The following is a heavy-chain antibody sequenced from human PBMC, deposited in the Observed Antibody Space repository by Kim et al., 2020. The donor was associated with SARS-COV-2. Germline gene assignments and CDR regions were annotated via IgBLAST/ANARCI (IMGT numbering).Heavy chain of an antibody. CDR3: TTYRAGVGGSGY. V-gene: IGHV4-61*08. D-gene: IGHD3-3*01. CDR2: TGTT. CDR1: GGSVSSGAYH. Sequence: SETLSLTCSVSGGSVSSGAYHWSWVRQPPGKGLEWIGHTGTTSYNPSLKSRVTISVDTSRNQFSLNLFSVTTADTAVYYCTTYRAGVGGSGYWGQGTLVTVSS. J-gene: IGHJ4*02.